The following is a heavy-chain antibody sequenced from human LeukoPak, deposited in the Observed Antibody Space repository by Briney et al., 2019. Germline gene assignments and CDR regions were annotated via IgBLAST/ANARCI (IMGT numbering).Heavy chain of an antibody. CDR3: AHVDTGFDY. Sequence: TLSLTCTVSGGSIGSGGYYWSWIRQPPGKALEWLALIYWDDDKRYSPSLKSRLTITKDTSKNQVVLTMTNMDPVDTATYYCAHVDTGFDYWGQGTLVTVSS. CDR2: IYWDDDK. J-gene: IGHJ4*02. CDR1: GGSIGSGGYY. V-gene: IGHV2-5*08. D-gene: IGHD5-18*01.